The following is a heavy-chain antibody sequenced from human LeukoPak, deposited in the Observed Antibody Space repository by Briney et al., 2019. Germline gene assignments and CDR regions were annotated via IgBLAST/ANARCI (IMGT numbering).Heavy chain of an antibody. CDR1: GGSISSSSYY. CDR3: GAGELVYYYYMDV. V-gene: IGHV4-39*01. J-gene: IGHJ6*03. D-gene: IGHD1-1*01. CDR2: IYYSGST. Sequence: PSETLSLTCTVSGGSISSSSYYWGWIRQPPGKGLEWIGSIYYSGSTYYNPSLKSRVTISVDTSKNQFSLKLSSVTAADTAVYYCGAGELVYYYYMDVWGKGTTVTISS.